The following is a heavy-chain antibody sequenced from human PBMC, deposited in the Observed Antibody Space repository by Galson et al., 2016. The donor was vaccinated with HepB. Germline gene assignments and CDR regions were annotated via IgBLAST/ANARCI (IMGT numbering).Heavy chain of an antibody. CDR3: ARGESRWGIYYYFGMDV. D-gene: IGHD3-16*01. Sequence: ALVKPTQTLTLTCTVSGFSLSNVRMGVSWIRQPPGKALEWLAHIFSNDEKSYSTSLKSRLTISKDTSKSQVVLNMTNMDPVDTATYYCARGESRWGIYYYFGMDVWGHGTTVTVSS. J-gene: IGHJ6*02. CDR1: GFSLSNVRMG. V-gene: IGHV2-26*01. CDR2: IFSNDEK.